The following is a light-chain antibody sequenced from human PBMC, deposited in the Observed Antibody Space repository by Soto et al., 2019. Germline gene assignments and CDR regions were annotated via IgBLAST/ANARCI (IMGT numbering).Light chain of an antibody. J-gene: IGLJ2*01. CDR3: AAWDDSLSGVV. V-gene: IGLV1-47*01. CDR2: RNI. CDR1: SSNIGVNY. Sequence: QSVLTQPPSASGTPGQRATISCSGSSSNIGVNYVYWYQQLPGTAPKLLIYRNIQRPSGVPDRFSGSKSGTSASLAISGLRSEDEADYYCAAWDDSLSGVVFGGGTNLTVL.